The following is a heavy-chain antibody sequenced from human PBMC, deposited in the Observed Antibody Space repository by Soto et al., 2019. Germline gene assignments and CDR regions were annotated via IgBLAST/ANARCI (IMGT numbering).Heavy chain of an antibody. CDR1: GFTFSSYG. CDR3: ANLGGGYCTSTDCPDY. V-gene: IGHV3-30*18. J-gene: IGHJ4*02. CDR2: ISYDDRNK. Sequence: QVQLVESGGGVVQPGRSLRLSCAASGFTFSSYGMHWVRQAPGKGLEWVAVISYDDRNKYYADSVKGRFTISRDNSKNTLYLQMNSLRAEDTAVYYCANLGGGYCTSTDCPDYGGQGTLVTVSS. D-gene: IGHD2-2*01.